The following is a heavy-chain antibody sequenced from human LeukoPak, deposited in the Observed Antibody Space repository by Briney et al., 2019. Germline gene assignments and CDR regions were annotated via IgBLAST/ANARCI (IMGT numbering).Heavy chain of an antibody. Sequence: GGSLRLSFAASGFTFSSYAMHWVRQAPGKGMEWVAVISYDGSNKYYADYVKGRFTISRDNSKNTLYLQMNSLRAEDTAVYYCARDPITMGRGGNRLPSYGMDVWGQGTTVTVSS. D-gene: IGHD3-10*01. V-gene: IGHV3-30-3*01. CDR2: ISYDGSNK. CDR1: GFTFSSYA. J-gene: IGHJ6*02. CDR3: ARDPITMGRGGNRLPSYGMDV.